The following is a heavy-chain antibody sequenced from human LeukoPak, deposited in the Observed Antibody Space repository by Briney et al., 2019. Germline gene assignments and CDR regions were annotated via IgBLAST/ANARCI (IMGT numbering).Heavy chain of an antibody. CDR2: ISSTGTYI. D-gene: IGHD3-22*01. CDR3: TTGYDSKYFQH. CDR1: GFTFSSYS. Sequence: GGSLRLSCAASGFTFSSYSMNWVRQAPGKGLEWVSSISSTGTYIYYADSVKGRFTISRDNAKNSLYLQMNSLRAEDTAVYYCTTGYDSKYFQHWGQGTLVTVSS. V-gene: IGHV3-21*03. J-gene: IGHJ1*01.